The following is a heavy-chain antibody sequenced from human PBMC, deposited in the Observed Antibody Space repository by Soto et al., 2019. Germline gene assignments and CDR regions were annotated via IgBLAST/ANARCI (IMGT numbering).Heavy chain of an antibody. CDR1: GFTFSAYY. V-gene: IGHV3-11*01. CDR2: ITNRGSTI. D-gene: IGHD2-15*01. J-gene: IGHJ4*02. CDR3: ARDRGYCSGSTCYDYYFDY. Sequence: SLRLSCAASGFTFSAYYMSWLRQAPGKGLEWISDITNRGSTISYAESVKGRFTVSRDNSKNLVYLEMNSLRTEDTAVYYCARDRGYCSGSTCYDYYFDYWGQGTLVTVSS.